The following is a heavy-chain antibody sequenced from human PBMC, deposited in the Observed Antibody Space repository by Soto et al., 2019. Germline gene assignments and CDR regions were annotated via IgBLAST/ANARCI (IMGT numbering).Heavy chain of an antibody. CDR2: IIPIFGTA. CDR1: GGTFSSYA. Sequence: VASVKVSCKASGGTFSSYAISWVLQAPGQGLEWMGGIIPIFGTANYAQKFQGRVTITADESTSTAYMELSSLRSEDTAVYYCARGSTAVIQYYYGMDVWGQGTTVTVSS. V-gene: IGHV1-69*13. CDR3: ARGSTAVIQYYYGMDV. D-gene: IGHD2-2*01. J-gene: IGHJ6*02.